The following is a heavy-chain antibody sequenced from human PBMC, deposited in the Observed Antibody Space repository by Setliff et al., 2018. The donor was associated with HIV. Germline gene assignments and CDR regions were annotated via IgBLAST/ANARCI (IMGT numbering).Heavy chain of an antibody. D-gene: IGHD3-10*01. V-gene: IGHV4-34*01. Sequence: TSETLSLTCAVYGGSFNDYYWSWIRQPPGKGLEWIGEINHSGSTNYNPSLKSRVTISVDTSKSQFSLRLNSVTATDTALYYCARGRFHRLHRPYSGSGSLGIQYFDYWGQGTLVTVSS. CDR3: ARGRFHRLHRPYSGSGSLGIQYFDY. CDR2: INHSGST. J-gene: IGHJ4*02. CDR1: GGSFNDYY.